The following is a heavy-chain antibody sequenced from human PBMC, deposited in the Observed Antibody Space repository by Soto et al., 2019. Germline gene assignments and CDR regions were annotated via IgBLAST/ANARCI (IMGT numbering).Heavy chain of an antibody. D-gene: IGHD3-9*01. CDR3: AKDLYDILTGPKRGFDY. V-gene: IGHV3-23*01. Sequence: EVQLLESGGGLVQPGGSLRLSCAASGFTFSTYAMSWVRQAPGKGLEWVSAFSGSGGNTYYADSVKGRFTIYRDNSKNPLYLQMNSLRAEDKAVYYCAKDLYDILTGPKRGFDYWGQRTMVTVSS. J-gene: IGHJ4*02. CDR1: GFTFSTYA. CDR2: FSGSGGNT.